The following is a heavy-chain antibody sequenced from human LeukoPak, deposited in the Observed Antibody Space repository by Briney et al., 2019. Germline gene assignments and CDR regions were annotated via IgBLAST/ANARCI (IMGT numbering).Heavy chain of an antibody. V-gene: IGHV3-23*01. D-gene: IGHD5-18*01. J-gene: IGHJ4*02. CDR1: GFAFSNYA. CDR2: LISSGTTT. Sequence: GGSLRLSCAASGFAFSNYAMSWVRQAPGKGLEWVSSLISSGTTTYYADSVKGRFTISRDNSKNTLYLQMNSLRAEDTAVYYRARALEFTAMDDYWGQGTLVTVSS. CDR3: ARALEFTAMDDY.